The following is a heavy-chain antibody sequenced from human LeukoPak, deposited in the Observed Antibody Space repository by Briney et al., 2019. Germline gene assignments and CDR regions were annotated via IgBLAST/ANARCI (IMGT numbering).Heavy chain of an antibody. J-gene: IGHJ4*02. CDR1: GGSISSRSYY. V-gene: IGHV4-39*07. Sequence: SETLSLTCTVSGGSISSRSYYWGWIRQPPGKGLEWIGSIYYSEGTYYNPSLKSRVTISIDTSKNQFSLKVNSVTAADTAVYYCVRDRFCSGRSCYGPPDDWGQGARVTVSS. CDR3: VRDRFCSGRSCYGPPDD. D-gene: IGHD2-15*01. CDR2: IYYSEGT.